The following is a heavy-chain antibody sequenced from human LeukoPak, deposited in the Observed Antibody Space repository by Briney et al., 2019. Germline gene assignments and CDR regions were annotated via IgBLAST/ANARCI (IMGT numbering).Heavy chain of an antibody. CDR2: IKKDGSEK. V-gene: IGHV3-7*03. CDR1: GFTFSSYW. J-gene: IGHJ5*02. D-gene: IGHD3-22*01. CDR3: ARDFPYYDSPPLFDP. Sequence: GGSLRLSCAASGFTFSSYWMSWVRQAPGKGLEWVANIKKDGSEKYYVDSVKGRFTISRDNAKNSLYLQMNSLRAEDTAVYYCARDFPYYDSPPLFDPWGQGTLVTVSS.